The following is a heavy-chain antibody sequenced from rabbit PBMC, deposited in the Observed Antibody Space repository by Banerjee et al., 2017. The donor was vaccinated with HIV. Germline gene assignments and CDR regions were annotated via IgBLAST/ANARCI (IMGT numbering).Heavy chain of an antibody. CDR1: GFSFSNKYV. Sequence: QEHLEESGGDLVKAEGSLTLTCTASGFSFSNKYVMCWVRQAPGKGLEWIACINTSSGNSVYASWGKGRFTISKTSATTVTLQMTSLTAADTASYCCARDGYAGHGYPNLWGPGTLVTVS. CDR3: ARDGYAGHGYPNL. V-gene: IGHV1S45*01. J-gene: IGHJ4*01. CDR2: INTSSGNS. D-gene: IGHD4-2*01.